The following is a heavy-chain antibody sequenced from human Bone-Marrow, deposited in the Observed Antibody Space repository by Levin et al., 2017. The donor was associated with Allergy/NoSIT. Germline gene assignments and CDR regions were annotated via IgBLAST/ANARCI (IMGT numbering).Heavy chain of an antibody. CDR3: AKEGAATGGD. Sequence: PSQTLSLTCTVSGAPITSGSAYWSWIRQPAGKGLEWIGRIYSSGRPTYNPSLKSRVTISVDTSKNQFSLRLSTVTAADTAVYYCAKEGAATGGDWGQGILVTVSS. V-gene: IGHV4-61*02. J-gene: IGHJ4*02. CDR1: GAPITSGSAY. D-gene: IGHD3-16*01. CDR2: IYSSGRP.